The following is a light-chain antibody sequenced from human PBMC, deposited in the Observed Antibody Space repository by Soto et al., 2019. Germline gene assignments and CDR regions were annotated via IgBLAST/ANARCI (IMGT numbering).Light chain of an antibody. CDR2: YDS. J-gene: IGLJ3*02. CDR1: NIGSKS. CDR3: QVWDSSSDHRV. Sequence: SYVLTQPPSVSVAPGKTARITCGGNNIGSKSGHWYQQKPGQAPVLVIYYDSDRPSGIPERFSGSNSGNTATLTISRVEAGDEADYYCQVWDSSSDHRVFGGGTKVTVL. V-gene: IGLV3-21*04.